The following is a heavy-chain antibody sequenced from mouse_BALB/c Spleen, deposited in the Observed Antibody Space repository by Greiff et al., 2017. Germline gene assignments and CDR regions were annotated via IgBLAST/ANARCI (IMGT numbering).Heavy chain of an antibody. V-gene: IGHV1-39*01. J-gene: IGHJ4*01. D-gene: IGHD2-3*01. CDR3: ARARDGYYYAMDY. CDR1: GYSFTDYI. CDR2: INPYYGST. Sequence: VQLKQTGPELVKPGASVKISCKASGYSFTDYIMLWVKQSHGKSLEWIGNINPYYGSTSYNLKFKGKATLTVDKSSSTAYMQLNSLTSEDSAVYYCARARDGYYYAMDYWGQGTSVTVSS.